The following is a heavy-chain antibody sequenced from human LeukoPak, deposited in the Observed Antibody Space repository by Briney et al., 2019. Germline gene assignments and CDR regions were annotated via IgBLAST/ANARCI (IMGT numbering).Heavy chain of an antibody. Sequence: GASVKVSCKASGYTFTSYDINWVRQATGQGLEWMGWMNPNSGNTGYAQKFQGRVTMTRNASISTAYMELSSLRSEDTAVYYCARPISGYYYAFDYWGQGTLVTVSS. D-gene: IGHD3-22*01. CDR3: ARPISGYYYAFDY. CDR2: MNPNSGNT. J-gene: IGHJ4*02. CDR1: GYTFTSYD. V-gene: IGHV1-8*01.